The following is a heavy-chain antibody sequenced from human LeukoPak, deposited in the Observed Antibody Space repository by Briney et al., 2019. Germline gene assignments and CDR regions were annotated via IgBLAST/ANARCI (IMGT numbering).Heavy chain of an antibody. V-gene: IGHV4-30-4*01. Sequence: SETLSLTCTVSGGSISSGDYYWSWIRQPPGKGLEWIGYIYYSGSTYYNPSLKSRVTISVDTSKNQFSLKLSPVTAADTAVYYCARDGMATIDYWGQGTLVTVSS. CDR2: IYYSGST. D-gene: IGHD5-24*01. J-gene: IGHJ4*02. CDR3: ARDGMATIDY. CDR1: GGSISSGDYY.